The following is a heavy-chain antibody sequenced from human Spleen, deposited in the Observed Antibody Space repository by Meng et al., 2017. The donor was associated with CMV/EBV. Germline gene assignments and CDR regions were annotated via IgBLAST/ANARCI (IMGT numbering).Heavy chain of an antibody. CDR2: ISGYNGNT. D-gene: IGHD2-21*02. CDR3: ARAPIFTGGDCSH. V-gene: IGHV1-18*01. Sequence: QVQMVQSGPEVKKPGASVKISCKASGYTFTSNGISWVRQAPGQGLEWTGWISGYNGNTKYAQKFQGRVTMTTDTSTSTAYMELRSLTSDDTAVYYCARAPIFTGGDCSHWGQGTLVTVSS. CDR1: GYTFTSNG. J-gene: IGHJ4*02.